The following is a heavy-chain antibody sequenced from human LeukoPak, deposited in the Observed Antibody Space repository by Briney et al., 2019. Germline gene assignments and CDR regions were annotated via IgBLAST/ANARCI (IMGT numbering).Heavy chain of an antibody. V-gene: IGHV4-4*07. D-gene: IGHD1-7*01. Sequence: PSETLSLTCSVSCGSLSGYYWTWIRQPARQGLEWIGRVYTSGGTHYNPPLNTPLTMSVDTSKNQFSLKLSSVTAADTAVYYCARLITGTTTAFDIWGQGTMVTVSS. CDR3: ARLITGTTTAFDI. CDR1: CGSLSGYY. J-gene: IGHJ3*02. CDR2: VYTSGGT.